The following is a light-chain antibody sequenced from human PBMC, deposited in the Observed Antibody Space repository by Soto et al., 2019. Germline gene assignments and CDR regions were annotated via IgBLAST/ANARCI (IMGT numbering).Light chain of an antibody. CDR2: GAS. Sequence: EIVMTQSPAPLSVSPGERATLSCRASQSVSSNLAWYQQTPGQAPRLLIYGASTRATGIPARFSGSGSGTEFTLTISSLQSEDFVVYYCQQYNNWSRTFGQGTKVEIK. CDR3: QQYNNWSRT. CDR1: QSVSSN. V-gene: IGKV3-15*01. J-gene: IGKJ1*01.